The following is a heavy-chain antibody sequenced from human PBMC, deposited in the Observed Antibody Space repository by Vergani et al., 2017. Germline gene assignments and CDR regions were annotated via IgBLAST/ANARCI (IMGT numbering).Heavy chain of an antibody. V-gene: IGHV5-10-1*03. CDR1: GYSFTSYW. Sequence: EVQLVQSGAEVKKPGESLRISCKGSGYSFTSYWISWVRQMPGKGLEWMGRIDPSDSSTNYSPSFQGHVTISADKSISTAYLQWSSLKASDTAMYYCARVGWSYYDSSGYYYAPGGWFDPWGQGTLVTVSS. CDR2: IDPSDSST. CDR3: ARVGWSYYDSSGYYYAPGGWFDP. J-gene: IGHJ5*02. D-gene: IGHD3-22*01.